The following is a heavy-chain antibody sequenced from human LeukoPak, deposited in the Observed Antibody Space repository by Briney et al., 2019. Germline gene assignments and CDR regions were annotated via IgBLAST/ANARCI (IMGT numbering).Heavy chain of an antibody. Sequence: PGGSLRLSCAASGFTFSSYSMNWVRQAPGKGLEWVSSISSSSSYIYYADAVKGRFTISRDNGKNSLHLQMNSLRAEDTAVYYCASWAGVVDDFNGPFDYWGQGTLVTVSS. CDR1: GFTFSSYS. CDR2: ISSSSSYI. CDR3: ASWAGVVDDFNGPFDY. V-gene: IGHV3-21*01. D-gene: IGHD2-2*01. J-gene: IGHJ4*02.